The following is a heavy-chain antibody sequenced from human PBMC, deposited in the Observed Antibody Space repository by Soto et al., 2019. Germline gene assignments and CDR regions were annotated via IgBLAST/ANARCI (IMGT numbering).Heavy chain of an antibody. J-gene: IGHJ2*01. Sequence: QVQLQQWGAGPLRPLETLSLTCGVSGGSFSGYYWAWIRQSPGKGLEWIGEINDRGSINYNPSVKSQVSITVDTSKNHYSLNLGSVPAADTAVYYCARESHDILTGPPWVWYFDLWGRGTLVTVSS. D-gene: IGHD3-9*01. CDR3: ARESHDILTGPPWVWYFDL. V-gene: IGHV4-34*01. CDR2: INDRGSI. CDR1: GGSFSGYY.